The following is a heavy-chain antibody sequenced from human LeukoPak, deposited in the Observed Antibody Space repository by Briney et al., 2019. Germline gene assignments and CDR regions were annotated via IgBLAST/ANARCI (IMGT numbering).Heavy chain of an antibody. CDR1: GGSISSYY. CDR2: IYDSGST. D-gene: IGHD5-18*01. V-gene: IGHV4-59*01. CDR3: ARAPERWYSYGSYTYYYMDV. J-gene: IGHJ6*03. Sequence: PSETLSLTCTVSGGSISSYYWSWIRQPPGKGLEWIGYIYDSGSTNYIPSLESRVTISVDTSKNQISLKVSSVTAADTTVYYCARAPERWYSYGSYTYYYMDVWGKGTTVTVSS.